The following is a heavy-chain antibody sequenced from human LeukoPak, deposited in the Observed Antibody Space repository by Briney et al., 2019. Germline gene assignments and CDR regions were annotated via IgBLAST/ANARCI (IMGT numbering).Heavy chain of an antibody. CDR3: AREVAAPHYYMDV. CDR1: GGSISSYY. J-gene: IGHJ6*03. CDR2: IYYSGST. V-gene: IGHV4-59*01. D-gene: IGHD6-6*01. Sequence: SEILSLTCTVSGGSISSYYWSWIRQPPGKGLEWIGYIYYSGSTNYNPSLKSRVTISVDTSKNQFSLKLSSVTAADTAVYYCAREVAAPHYYMDVWGKGTTVTVSS.